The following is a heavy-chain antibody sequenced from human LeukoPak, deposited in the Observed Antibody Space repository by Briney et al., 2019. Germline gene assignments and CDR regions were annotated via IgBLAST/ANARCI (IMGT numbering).Heavy chain of an antibody. CDR2: IIPIFGTA. CDR3: ARGAKLYYYDSRDFLDY. V-gene: IGHV1-69*13. D-gene: IGHD3-22*01. J-gene: IGHJ4*02. Sequence: SVKVSCKASGGTFSSYAISWVRQAPGQGLEWMGGIIPIFGTANYAQKFQGRVTITADESTSTAYMELSSLGSEDTAVYYCARGAKLYYYDSRDFLDYWGQGTLVTVSS. CDR1: GGTFSSYA.